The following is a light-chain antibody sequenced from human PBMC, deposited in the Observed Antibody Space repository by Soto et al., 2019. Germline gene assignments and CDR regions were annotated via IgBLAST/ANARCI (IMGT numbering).Light chain of an antibody. J-gene: IGKJ5*01. CDR1: QSGSSSY. V-gene: IGKV3-15*01. Sequence: ELVIKQSPATLSVSPGERATLSCRARQSGSSSYLAWYQQKPGQTPRLLIYGASTRATGIPARFSGIVSGTEFTLTIRCLQSEDFAVYYGQQYKNWPPITFGQGTRREIK. CDR2: GAS. CDR3: QQYKNWPPIT.